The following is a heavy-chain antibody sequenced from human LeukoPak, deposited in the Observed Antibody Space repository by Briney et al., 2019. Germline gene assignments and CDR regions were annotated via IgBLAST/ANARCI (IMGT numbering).Heavy chain of an antibody. V-gene: IGHV5-51*01. CDR2: IYPVDSDT. J-gene: IGHJ3*02. CDR3: GGGYCSSTSCPRDAFDI. CDR1: GYSFTSYW. D-gene: IGHD2-2*01. Sequence: PGESLKIYCKGSGYSFTSYWIGWVRQMPGKGLECMGIIYPVDSDTRYSPSFQGQVTISADKSISTAYLQWSSLKASDTAMYYCGGGYCSSTSCPRDAFDIWGQGTMVTVSS.